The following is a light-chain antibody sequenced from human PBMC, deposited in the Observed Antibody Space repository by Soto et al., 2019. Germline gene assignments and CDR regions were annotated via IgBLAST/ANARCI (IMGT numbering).Light chain of an antibody. J-gene: IGKJ1*01. CDR2: DAS. CDR3: QQYNNWPWT. Sequence: EIVLTQSPGTLSLSPGERAALSSRASQSVTSSYLAWYQQKPGQPPRLLIYDASSRDTGIPDRFSGSGSGTDFTLPISSLQSEDFEVYYCQQYNNWPWTFGQGTKVDIK. V-gene: IGKV3D-20*02. CDR1: QSVTSSY.